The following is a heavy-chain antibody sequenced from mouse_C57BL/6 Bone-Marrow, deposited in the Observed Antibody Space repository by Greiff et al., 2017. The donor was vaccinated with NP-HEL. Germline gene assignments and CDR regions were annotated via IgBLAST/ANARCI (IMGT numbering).Heavy chain of an antibody. CDR3: ARLYDGYGPYYFDY. Sequence: QVQLQQPGAELVRPGTSVKLSCKASGYTFTSYWMHWVKQRPGQGLEWIGVIDPSDSYTNYNQKFKGKATLTVDTSSSTAYMQLSSLTSEDSAVYYCARLYDGYGPYYFDYWGQGTTLTVSS. CDR1: GYTFTSYW. CDR2: IDPSDSYT. V-gene: IGHV1-59*01. J-gene: IGHJ2*01. D-gene: IGHD2-3*01.